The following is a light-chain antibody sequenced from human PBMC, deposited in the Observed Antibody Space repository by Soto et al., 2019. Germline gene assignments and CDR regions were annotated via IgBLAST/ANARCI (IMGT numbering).Light chain of an antibody. CDR3: LQHNSYPLT. Sequence: DIQRTQSPSAMSGSVGHRVTITCGASQGISNHLLWFQQKPGKVPKRLMSAASSWQSGVPSRFSGSGSGTEFTLTISSLQKEDCATYYCLQHNSYPLTFGGGTKVDTK. CDR1: QGISNH. CDR2: AAS. V-gene: IGKV1-17*03. J-gene: IGKJ4*01.